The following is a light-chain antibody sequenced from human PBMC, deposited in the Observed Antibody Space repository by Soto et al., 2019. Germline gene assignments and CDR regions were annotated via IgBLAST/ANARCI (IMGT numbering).Light chain of an antibody. CDR1: QSVSSF. CDR2: DAS. V-gene: IGKV3-11*01. Sequence: EIVLTQSPATLSLSPGERATLSCRASQSVSSFLAWYQQKPGQGPRLLIYDASNRATGIPARFSGSGSGTDFTLTFSSLAPEDFAVYYCQQRSNWLTFGGGTKVEIK. CDR3: QQRSNWLT. J-gene: IGKJ4*01.